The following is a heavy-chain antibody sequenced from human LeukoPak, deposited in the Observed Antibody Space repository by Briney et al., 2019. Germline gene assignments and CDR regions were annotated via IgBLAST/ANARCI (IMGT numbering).Heavy chain of an antibody. V-gene: IGHV1-69*13. CDR1: GGTFSSYA. CDR2: IIPIFGTA. D-gene: IGHD2-2*01. CDR3: ARPGGPSWNDAFDI. Sequence: SVKVSCKASGGTFSSYAISWVRQAPGRGLEWMGGIIPIFGTANYAQKFQGRVTITADESTSTAYMELSSLRSEDTAVYYCARPGGPSWNDAFDIWGQGTMVTVSS. J-gene: IGHJ3*02.